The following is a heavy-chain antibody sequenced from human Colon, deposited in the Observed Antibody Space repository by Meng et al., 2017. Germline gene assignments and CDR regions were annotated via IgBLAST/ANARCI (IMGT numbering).Heavy chain of an antibody. CDR3: ARGGLNTWSKPSYFDY. D-gene: IGHD3-22*01. CDR2: INPHSGGT. V-gene: IGHV1-2*02. J-gene: IGHJ4*02. Sequence: ASVKVSCKASGYAFTGYYIQWVRQAPGQGLEWMGWINPHSGGTKYAQKFQGRVTMTWDTSITTVYMEVSALTSDDTAVYYCARGGLNTWSKPSYFDYWGQGTLVTVSS. CDR1: GYAFTGYY.